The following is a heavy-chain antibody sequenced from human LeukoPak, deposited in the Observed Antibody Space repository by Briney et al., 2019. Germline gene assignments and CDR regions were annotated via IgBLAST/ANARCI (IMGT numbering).Heavy chain of an antibody. J-gene: IGHJ6*03. CDR3: ARTTEGGYTYDYFYYYYMDV. CDR1: GGSISSYY. CDR2: IYYSGST. Sequence: SSETLSLTCTVSGGSISSYYWSWIRQPPGKGLEWIGYIYYSGSTNYNPSFKSRVTISVDTSKNQFSLKLSSVTAADTAVYFCARTTEGGYTYDYFYYYYMDVWGKGTTVTISS. V-gene: IGHV4-59*01. D-gene: IGHD5-18*01.